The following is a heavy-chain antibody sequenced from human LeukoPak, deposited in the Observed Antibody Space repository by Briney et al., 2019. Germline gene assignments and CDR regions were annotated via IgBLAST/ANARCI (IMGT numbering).Heavy chain of an antibody. V-gene: IGHV3-7*03. CDR3: ARGGGLDV. Sequence: HPWGSLRLSCAASGFTFSSYWMNWARQAPGKGLEWVASINHNGNVNYYVDSVRGRFTISRDNAKNSLYLQMSNLRAEDTAVYFCARGGGLDVWGQGATVTVSS. CDR1: GFTFSSYW. D-gene: IGHD3-16*01. CDR2: INHNGNVN. J-gene: IGHJ6*02.